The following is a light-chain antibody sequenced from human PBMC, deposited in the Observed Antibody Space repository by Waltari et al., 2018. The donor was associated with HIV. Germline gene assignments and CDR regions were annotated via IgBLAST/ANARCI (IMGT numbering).Light chain of an antibody. CDR3: QQYDNLPPRRT. CDR2: DAS. CDR1: QDISNY. J-gene: IGKJ3*01. Sequence: DIQMTQSPSSLSASVGDSVTITCQASQDISNYLNWYQQKPGKAPKLLIYDASNLETGVPSRFSGSGSGTDFTFTISSLQPEDIATYYCQQYDNLPPRRTFGPGTKVDIK. V-gene: IGKV1-33*01.